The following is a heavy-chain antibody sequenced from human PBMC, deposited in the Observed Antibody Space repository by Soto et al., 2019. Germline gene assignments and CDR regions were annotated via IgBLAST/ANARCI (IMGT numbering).Heavy chain of an antibody. V-gene: IGHV4-34*01. D-gene: IGHD5-18*01. CDR3: ARTWIQPHNWFDP. CDR1: GGSFSSYY. CDR2: INHSGST. Sequence: KPSETLSLTGAVYGGSFSSYYWSWIRQPPGKGLEWIGEINHSGSTNYNPSLKSRVTISVDTSKNQFSLKLSSVTAADTAVYYCARTWIQPHNWFDPWGQGTLVTVSS. J-gene: IGHJ5*02.